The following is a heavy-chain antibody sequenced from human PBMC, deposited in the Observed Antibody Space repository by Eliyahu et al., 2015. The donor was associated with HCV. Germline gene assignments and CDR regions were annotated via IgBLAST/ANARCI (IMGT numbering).Heavy chain of an antibody. V-gene: IGHV1-2*02. CDR1: GYTFTGYY. CDR2: INPNSGGT. J-gene: IGHJ4*02. D-gene: IGHD3-3*01. CDR3: ARVDNYDFWSGPIGYYFDY. Sequence: QVQLVQSGAEVKKPGASVKVSCKASGYTFTGYYMHWVRQAPGQGLEWMGWINPNSGGTNYAQKFQGRVTMTRDTSISTAYMELSRLRSDDTAVYYCARVDNYDFWSGPIGYYFDYWGQGTLVTVSS.